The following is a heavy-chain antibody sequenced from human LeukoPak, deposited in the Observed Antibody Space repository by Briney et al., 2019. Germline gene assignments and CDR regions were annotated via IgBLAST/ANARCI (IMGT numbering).Heavy chain of an antibody. CDR1: GFTFSSFA. V-gene: IGHV3-23*01. D-gene: IGHD3-3*01. J-gene: IGHJ4*02. CDR3: AKDEIFGSSWTFDY. CDR2: ISASGGST. Sequence: GGSLRLSCAASGFTFSSFAMSWVRQAPGKGLEWVSAISASGGSTYYADSVKGRFTISRDNSKNTLYLQMNSLRAEDTAVYYCAKDEIFGSSWTFDYWGQGTLVTVSS.